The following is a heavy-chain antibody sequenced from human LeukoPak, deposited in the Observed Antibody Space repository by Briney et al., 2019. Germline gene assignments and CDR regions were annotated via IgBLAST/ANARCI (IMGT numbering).Heavy chain of an antibody. CDR1: GFTFSSSA. CDR3: ARPYYDFWSGYYTPYYFDY. Sequence: PGGSLRLSCAASGFTFSSSAMSWVRQAPGKGLEWVANIKQDGSEKYYVDSVKVRFTISRDNAKNSLYLQMNSLRAEDTAVYYCARPYYDFWSGYYTPYYFDYWGQGTLVTVSS. J-gene: IGHJ4*02. D-gene: IGHD3-3*01. CDR2: IKQDGSEK. V-gene: IGHV3-7*03.